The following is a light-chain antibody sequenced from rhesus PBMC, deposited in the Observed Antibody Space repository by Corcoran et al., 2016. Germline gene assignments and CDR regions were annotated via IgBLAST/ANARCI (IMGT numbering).Light chain of an antibody. CDR1: SSDIGYYNA. J-gene: IGLJ1*01. CDR3: SSYAGSGTYYI. V-gene: IGLV2-19*02. Sequence: QAAPTQSPSVSGSAGQSVTISCTGTSSDIGYYNAVSWYQQHPGKAPKLMIYDVTKRPSGVSDRFSGSKSGNPASLTISGLQAEDEADYYCSSYAGSGTYYIFGGGTRLTVL. CDR2: DVT.